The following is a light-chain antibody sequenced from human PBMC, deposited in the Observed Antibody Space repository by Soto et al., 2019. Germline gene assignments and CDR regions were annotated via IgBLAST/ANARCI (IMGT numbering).Light chain of an antibody. CDR3: QQYYSWA. J-gene: IGKJ1*01. CDR2: WAS. CDR1: QSVLYSSNNKNY. V-gene: IGKV4-1*01. Sequence: DIVMTQSPDSLAVSLGERATINGNSSQSVLYSSNNKNYLAWYQQKPGQPPKLLIYWASTRESGVPDRFSGSGSGTDFTLTISSLQAEDVAVYYCQQYYSWACGRGTKVDIK.